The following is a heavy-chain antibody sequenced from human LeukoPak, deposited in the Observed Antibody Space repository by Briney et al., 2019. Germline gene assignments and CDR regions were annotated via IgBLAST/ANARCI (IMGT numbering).Heavy chain of an antibody. V-gene: IGHV3-30-3*01. J-gene: IGHJ3*02. D-gene: IGHD1-26*01. Sequence: SGGCLRLSCAASGFTFSSYAMSWVRQAPGKGLEWVAVISYDGSNKYYADSVKGRFTISRDNSKKTLYLQMNSLRAEDTAVYYCAREGRELLGGVGYAFDIWGQGTMVTVSS. CDR3: AREGRELLGGVGYAFDI. CDR1: GFTFSSYA. CDR2: ISYDGSNK.